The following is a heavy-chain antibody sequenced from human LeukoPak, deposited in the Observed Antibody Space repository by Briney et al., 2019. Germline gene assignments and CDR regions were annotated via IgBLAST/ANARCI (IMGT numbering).Heavy chain of an antibody. CDR3: TRDQPSSGWGFDS. CDR1: GFSFSSYE. D-gene: IGHD6-19*01. CDR2: IGSSGSTV. J-gene: IGHJ4*02. V-gene: IGHV3-48*03. Sequence: GGSLRLSCAASGFSFSSYEMNWVRQAPGKGLEWVSYIGSSGSTVYYADSVKGRFTISRDNAKNSMYLQMNSLRDEDTALYYCTRDQPSSGWGFDSWGRGTLVIVSS.